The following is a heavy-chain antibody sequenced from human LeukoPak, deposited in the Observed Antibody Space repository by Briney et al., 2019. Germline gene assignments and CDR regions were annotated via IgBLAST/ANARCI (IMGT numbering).Heavy chain of an antibody. CDR3: ATLADPTGGAFDI. V-gene: IGHV3-21*01. D-gene: IGHD4-23*01. J-gene: IGHJ3*02. CDR2: ISSSSSHI. CDR1: GFTFSSYS. Sequence: GGSLRLSCAASGFTFSSYSMNWVRQAPGKGLEWVSSISSSSSHIYYADSVKGRFTISRDNAKNSLYLQMNSLRAEDTAVYYCATLADPTGGAFDIWGQGTMVTVSS.